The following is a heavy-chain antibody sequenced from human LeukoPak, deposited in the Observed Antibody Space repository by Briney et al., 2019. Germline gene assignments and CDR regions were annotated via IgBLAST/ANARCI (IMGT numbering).Heavy chain of an antibody. CDR2: VYPSESA. V-gene: IGHV4-61*02. Sequence: SETLSLTCTVSGGSISSGSYYWNWIRQPAGKGLEWIGRVYPSESANYNPSLRTRVTMSVDTSKNQFSLKLRSVTAADTAVYYCARVQYCGGDCYSGNFDYWGQGTLVTVSS. CDR3: ARVQYCGGDCYSGNFDY. J-gene: IGHJ4*01. CDR1: GGSISSGSYY. D-gene: IGHD2-21*02.